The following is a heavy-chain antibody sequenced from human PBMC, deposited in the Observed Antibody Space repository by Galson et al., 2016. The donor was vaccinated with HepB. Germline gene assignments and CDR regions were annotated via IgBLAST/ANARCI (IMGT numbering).Heavy chain of an antibody. D-gene: IGHD1-26*01. CDR3: ADVGARIDY. CDR1: GFTFSDHI. Sequence: LRLSCAASGFTFSDHIMDWVRQAPGKGLEWVGRVRRALSGYSTEYAASVKGRFIVSRDDSKNSLYLQMNSLKTEDTAVYYCADVGARIDYWGQGTLVTVSS. CDR2: VRRALSGYST. J-gene: IGHJ4*02. V-gene: IGHV3-72*01.